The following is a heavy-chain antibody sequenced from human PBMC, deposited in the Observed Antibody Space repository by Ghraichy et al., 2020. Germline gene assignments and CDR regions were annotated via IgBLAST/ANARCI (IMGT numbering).Heavy chain of an antibody. CDR3: ARAGLYYYGSGSYHHFDY. D-gene: IGHD3-10*01. V-gene: IGHV4-34*01. CDR2: INHSGST. Sequence: SEPLSLTCAVYGGSFSGYYWSWIRQPPGKGLEWIGEINHSGSTNYNPSLKSRVTISVDTSKNQFSLKLSSVTAADTAVYYCARAGLYYYGSGSYHHFDYWGQGTLVTVS. J-gene: IGHJ4*02. CDR1: GGSFSGYY.